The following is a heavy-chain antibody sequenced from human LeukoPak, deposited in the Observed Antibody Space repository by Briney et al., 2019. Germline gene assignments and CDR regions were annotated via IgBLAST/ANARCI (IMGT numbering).Heavy chain of an antibody. Sequence: GGSLRLSCAASGFTFDDYAMHWVRQAPGKVLEWVSLISWDGGSTYYADSVKGRFTISRDNSKNSLYLQMNSLRGEDTALYYCAKDVRGSTSWYGLDYWGQGTLVTVSS. CDR2: ISWDGGST. J-gene: IGHJ4*02. CDR3: AKDVRGSTSWYGLDY. D-gene: IGHD6-13*01. V-gene: IGHV3-43D*03. CDR1: GFTFDDYA.